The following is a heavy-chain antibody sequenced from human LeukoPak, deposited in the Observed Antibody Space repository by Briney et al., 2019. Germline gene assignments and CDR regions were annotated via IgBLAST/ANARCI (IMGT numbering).Heavy chain of an antibody. D-gene: IGHD4-23*01. J-gene: IGHJ5*02. CDR2: ISPGDSKI. CDR1: GYSFTSYR. V-gene: IGHV5-51*01. CDR3: ARWPKGRTNWFDP. Sequence: GEPLKFSGKGSGYSFTSYRIGWVRQMPGKGRGGGGIISPGDSKIAYSPSFQGQVTISADKSISTAFLQWSSLKASDTAMYYCARWPKGRTNWFDPWGQGTLVTVSS.